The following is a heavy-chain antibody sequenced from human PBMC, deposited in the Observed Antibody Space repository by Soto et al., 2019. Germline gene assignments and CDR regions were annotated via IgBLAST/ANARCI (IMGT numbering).Heavy chain of an antibody. CDR1: GFTFSSYA. J-gene: IGHJ6*03. D-gene: IGHD2-15*01. CDR2: ISGSGGST. Sequence: GGSLRLSCAASGFTFSSYAMSWVRQAPGKGLEWVSAISGSGGSTYYADSVKGRFTISRDNSKNTLYLQMNSLRAEDTAVYYCAKDRVRNFYNCSGGSCYFDYYYYMDVWGKGTTVTVSS. CDR3: AKDRVRNFYNCSGGSCYFDYYYYMDV. V-gene: IGHV3-23*01.